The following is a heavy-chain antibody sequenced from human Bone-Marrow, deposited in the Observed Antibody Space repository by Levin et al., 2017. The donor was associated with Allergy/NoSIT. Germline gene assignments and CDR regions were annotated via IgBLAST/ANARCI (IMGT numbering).Heavy chain of an antibody. CDR2: IYYSGST. J-gene: IGHJ2*01. Sequence: SETLSLTCTVSGGSISSGDYYWSWIRQPPGKGLEWIGYIYYSGSTYYNPSLKSRVTISVDTSKNQFSLKLSSVTAADTAVYYCARDQNWGLDEGHWYFDRWGRGTLVTVSS. CDR3: ARDQNWGLDEGHWYFDR. CDR1: GGSISSGDYY. V-gene: IGHV4-30-4*01. D-gene: IGHD7-27*01.